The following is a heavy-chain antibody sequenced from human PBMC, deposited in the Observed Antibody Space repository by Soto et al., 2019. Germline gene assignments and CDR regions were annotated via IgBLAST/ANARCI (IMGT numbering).Heavy chain of an antibody. CDR1: GYTFSNFW. CDR2: IYPGDHET. D-gene: IGHD6-13*01. V-gene: IGHV5-51*01. Sequence: PGESLKISCKGCGYTFSNFWIGWVRKLPGKGLEWMGIIYPGDHETRYSPSFHGKVTISADRSINTAYLQWNSLEASDTAFYFCARSPRSSPYFDYWGQGALVTVSS. CDR3: ARSPRSSPYFDY. J-gene: IGHJ4*02.